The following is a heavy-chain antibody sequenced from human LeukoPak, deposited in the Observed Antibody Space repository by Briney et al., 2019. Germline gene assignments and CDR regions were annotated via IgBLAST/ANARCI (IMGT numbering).Heavy chain of an antibody. CDR2: IYYSGST. J-gene: IGHJ3*02. Sequence: SETLSLTCNVSGGSISGYHWSWIRQPPGKGLEWIGSIYYSGSTYYNPSLKSRVTISVDTSKNQFSLKLSSVTAADTAVYYCARDRLRYFDWTHDAFDIWGQGTMVTVSS. CDR1: GGSISGYH. D-gene: IGHD3-9*01. CDR3: ARDRLRYFDWTHDAFDI. V-gene: IGHV4-39*07.